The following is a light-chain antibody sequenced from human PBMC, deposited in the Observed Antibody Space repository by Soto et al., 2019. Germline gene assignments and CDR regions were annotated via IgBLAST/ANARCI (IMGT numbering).Light chain of an antibody. Sequence: QSVLTQPPSVSGAPGQRVTLSCTGSNSNIGAGYDVHWYQRLPGTAPKLLIHRNTNRPSGVPDRFSASKSGASASLAITGLQAEDEADYDCQSYDSSLSGRVFGGGTKLTVL. J-gene: IGLJ3*02. CDR3: QSYDSSLSGRV. CDR2: RNT. V-gene: IGLV1-40*01. CDR1: NSNIGAGYD.